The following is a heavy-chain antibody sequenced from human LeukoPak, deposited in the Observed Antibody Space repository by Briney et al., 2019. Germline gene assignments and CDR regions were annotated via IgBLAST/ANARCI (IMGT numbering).Heavy chain of an antibody. Sequence: ASVKVSCKASGYTFTSYAMNWVRQAPGQGLEWMGWINTNTGNPTYAQGFTGRFVFSLDTSVSTAYLQISSLKAEDTAVYYCARDFISGYSYGEPLSDYWGQGTLVTVSS. V-gene: IGHV7-4-1*02. CDR3: ARDFISGYSYGEPLSDY. J-gene: IGHJ4*02. CDR1: GYTFTSYA. CDR2: INTNTGNP. D-gene: IGHD5-18*01.